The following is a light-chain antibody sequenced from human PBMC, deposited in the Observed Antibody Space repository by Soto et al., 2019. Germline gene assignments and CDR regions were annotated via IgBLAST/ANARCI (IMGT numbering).Light chain of an antibody. CDR3: QQRSNWPYT. CDR2: DAS. J-gene: IGKJ2*01. CDR1: QSINSY. Sequence: EIVLTQSPATLSLSPGERATLSCRASQSINSYVAWYQQKPGQAPRLLIFDASDRATGIPARFSGSGSGTDFTLTISSLEPEDFAVYYCQQRSNWPYTFGQGTKLEIK. V-gene: IGKV3-11*01.